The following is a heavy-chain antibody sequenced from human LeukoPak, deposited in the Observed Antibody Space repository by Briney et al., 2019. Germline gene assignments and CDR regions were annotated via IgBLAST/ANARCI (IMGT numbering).Heavy chain of an antibody. Sequence: GGSLRLSCAASGFTFSSYSMNWVRQAPGKGLEWVSYISSSSSTIYYADSVKGRFTISRDNAKNSLYLQMNSLRAEDTAVYYCARVIVVVGDYGMDVWGQGTTVTVSS. CDR1: GFTFSSYS. CDR3: ARVIVVVGDYGMDV. J-gene: IGHJ6*02. CDR2: ISSSSSTI. V-gene: IGHV3-48*04. D-gene: IGHD2-2*01.